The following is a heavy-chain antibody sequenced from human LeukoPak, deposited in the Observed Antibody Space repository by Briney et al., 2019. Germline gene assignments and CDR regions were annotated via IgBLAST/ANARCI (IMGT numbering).Heavy chain of an antibody. CDR1: GFTFSSYS. J-gene: IGHJ6*03. Sequence: GGSLRLSCAASGFTFSSYSMNWVRQAPGKGLEWVSSISSSSSYIYYADSVKGRFTISRDNAKNSLYLQMNSLRAEDAAVYYCARYCSSTSCRNYYYYYMDVWGKGTTVTVSS. CDR2: ISSSSSYI. V-gene: IGHV3-21*01. D-gene: IGHD2-2*01. CDR3: ARYCSSTSCRNYYYYYMDV.